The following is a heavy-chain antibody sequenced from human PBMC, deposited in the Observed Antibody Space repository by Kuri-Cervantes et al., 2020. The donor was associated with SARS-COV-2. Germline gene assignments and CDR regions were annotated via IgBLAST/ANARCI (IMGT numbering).Heavy chain of an antibody. J-gene: IGHJ4*02. CDR2: ISSSSSTI. V-gene: IGHV3-48*02. D-gene: IGHD3-9*01. CDR1: GFTFSSYS. CDR3: ARGSEAGYYYFDY. Sequence: LSLTCAASGFTFSSYSMNWVRRAPGKGLERVSYISSSSSTIYYADSVKGRFTISRDNAKNSPSLQMNSLRDEDTAVYYCARGSEAGYYYFDYWGQGTLVTVSS.